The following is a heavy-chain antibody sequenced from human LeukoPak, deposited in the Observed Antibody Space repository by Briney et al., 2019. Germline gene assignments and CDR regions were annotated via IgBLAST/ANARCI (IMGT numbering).Heavy chain of an antibody. J-gene: IGHJ5*02. Sequence: GASVKVSCKASGYTFTGHYMHWVRQAPGQGLEWMGWINPNSGGTNYAQKFQGRVTMTRDTSISTAYMELSRLRSDDTAVYYCARAGIVVVPPSDEDWFDPWGQGTLVTVSS. D-gene: IGHD2-2*01. V-gene: IGHV1-2*02. CDR2: INPNSGGT. CDR3: ARAGIVVVPPSDEDWFDP. CDR1: GYTFTGHY.